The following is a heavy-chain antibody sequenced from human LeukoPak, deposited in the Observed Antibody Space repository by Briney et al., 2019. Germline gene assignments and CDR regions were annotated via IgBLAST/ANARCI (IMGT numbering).Heavy chain of an antibody. CDR2: VSYRGSA. V-gene: IGHV4-59*12. D-gene: IGHD2-2*01. CDR1: GSSIYDDR. J-gene: IGHJ4*02. CDR3: GRNFEASSNWYIQY. Sequence: SETLSLTCSVSGSSIYDDRYSWIRQPPGKGLEWIGFVSYRGSAKYDPSLESRVTLSVDTSKKQISLNLKSVTAADTAVYYCGRNFEASSNWYIQYWGQGSLVTVSS.